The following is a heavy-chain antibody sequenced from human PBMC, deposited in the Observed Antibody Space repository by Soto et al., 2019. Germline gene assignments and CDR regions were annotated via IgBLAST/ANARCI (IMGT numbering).Heavy chain of an antibody. CDR1: GGSISSYY. CDR3: ARDNITGLFDY. D-gene: IGHD2-8*02. CDR2: IYYSGST. J-gene: IGHJ4*02. Sequence: TSETLSLTCTVSGGSISSYYWSWIRQPPGKGLEWIGDIYYSGSTNYNPSLKSRVTISVDTSKNQFSLKLTSVTAADTAVYYCARDNITGLFDYWGQGTLVTVSS. V-gene: IGHV4-59*01.